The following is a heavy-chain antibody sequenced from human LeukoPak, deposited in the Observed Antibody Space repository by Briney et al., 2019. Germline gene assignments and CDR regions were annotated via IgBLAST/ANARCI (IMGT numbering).Heavy chain of an antibody. Sequence: GKSLKLSCAASGLPFITHCKHSVRQAAGKGLEWVSSVSGFTGSIYYAGSVKGGFSISKDNAKYSLYMQMNSLRAEDTAVCQCARERTGYTTLVTAFYYMHVWGKGNTVTISS. J-gene: IGHJ6*03. CDR3: ARERTGYTTLVTAFYYMHV. V-gene: IGHV3-21*01. D-gene: IGHD5-18*01. CDR1: GLPFITHC. CDR2: VSGFTGSI.